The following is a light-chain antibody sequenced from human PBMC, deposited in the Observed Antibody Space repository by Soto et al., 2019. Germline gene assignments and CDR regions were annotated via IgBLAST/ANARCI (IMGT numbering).Light chain of an antibody. J-gene: IGKJ2*01. CDR1: QGIRND. CDR2: AAS. V-gene: IGKV1-17*01. Sequence: DIQMTQSPSSLSASVGDTVTITCRASQGIRNDLGWYQPKPGKAPKRLIYAASSLQSGVPSRFRGSRSGTELTRTFSSLPPEDFETDYCLHYNSYPYDFSQGTKLESK. CDR3: LHYNSYPYD.